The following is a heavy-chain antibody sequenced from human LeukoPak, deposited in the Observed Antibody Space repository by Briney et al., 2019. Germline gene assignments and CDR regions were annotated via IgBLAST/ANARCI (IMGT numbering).Heavy chain of an antibody. J-gene: IGHJ4*02. CDR2: INHSGST. Sequence: PGGSLRLSCAASGFTFSTYWMTWVRQPPGKGLEWIGEINHSGSTNYNPSLKSRVTISVDTSKNQFSLKLSSVTAADTAVYYCARVPNLMITFGGVIVIRRSYYFDYWGQGTLVTVSS. CDR3: ARVPNLMITFGGVIVIRRSYYFDY. V-gene: IGHV4-34*01. CDR1: GFTFSTYW. D-gene: IGHD3-16*02.